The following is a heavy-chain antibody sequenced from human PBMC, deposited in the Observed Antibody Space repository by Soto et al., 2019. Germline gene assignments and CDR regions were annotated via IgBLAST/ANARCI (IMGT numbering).Heavy chain of an antibody. V-gene: IGHV3-7*03. CDR2: ISPEGSEK. Sequence: EVQLVESGGGLVQPGGSLRLSCAVSGFIFSDYWMTWVRQAPGKGLEWVATISPEGSEKYYVDSLKGRFTISRDNAKISLYLQMISLSAEDTALYYCVRSRIDYWGRGALITVSS. CDR1: GFIFSDYW. J-gene: IGHJ4*01. CDR3: VRSRIDY.